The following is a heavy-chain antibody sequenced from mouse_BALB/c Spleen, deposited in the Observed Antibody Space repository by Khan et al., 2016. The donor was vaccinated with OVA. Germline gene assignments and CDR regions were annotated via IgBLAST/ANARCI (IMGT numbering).Heavy chain of an antibody. D-gene: IGHD1-1*01. CDR2: INPHIGET. CDR1: GYSFTGYF. J-gene: IGHJ2*01. Sequence: EVKLQQSGPELVKPGASVKISCKASGYSFTGYFMNWVMQSHGKSLEWIGRINPHIGETFYNQKFKGKATLTVDESSSTAHMELRGLASEDSAVYYCAKIYRSDFDYWGQGTTLTVSS. CDR3: AKIYRSDFDY. V-gene: IGHV1-20*02.